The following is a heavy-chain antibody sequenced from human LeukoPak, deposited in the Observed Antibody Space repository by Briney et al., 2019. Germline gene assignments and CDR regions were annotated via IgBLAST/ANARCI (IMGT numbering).Heavy chain of an antibody. D-gene: IGHD3-10*01. V-gene: IGHV4-39*01. CDR1: GGSISSSSYY. Sequence: PSETLSLTCTVPGGSISSSSYYWGWIRQPPGKGLEWIGSIYYSGSTYYNPSLKSRVTISVDTSKNQFSLKLSSVTAADTAVYYCARADVLLWFGESLTDYGMDVWGQGTTVTVSS. CDR2: IYYSGST. J-gene: IGHJ6*02. CDR3: ARADVLLWFGESLTDYGMDV.